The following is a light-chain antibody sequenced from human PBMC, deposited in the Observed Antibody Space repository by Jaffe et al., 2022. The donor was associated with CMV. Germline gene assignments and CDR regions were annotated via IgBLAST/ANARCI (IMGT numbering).Light chain of an antibody. CDR1: HDISYY. J-gene: IGKJ3*01. V-gene: IGKV1-33*01. Sequence: DIQLTQSPSSLSASVGDRVTITCQASHDISYYLHWYQHKPGKAPKLLIYDASISETGVPSRFSGSGSGTTFSFTINGLQPEDIATYYCQVYDIEGFTFGPGTKVDFK. CDR2: DAS. CDR3: QVYDIEGFT.